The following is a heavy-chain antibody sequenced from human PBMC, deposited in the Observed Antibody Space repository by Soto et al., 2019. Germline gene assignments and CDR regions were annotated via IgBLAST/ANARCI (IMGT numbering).Heavy chain of an antibody. J-gene: IGHJ4*02. V-gene: IGHV3-30*18. Sequence: QVQLVESGGGVVQPGRSLRLSCAASGFTFSTYGMHWVRQAPGKGLEWVAVISYDGVNKYYADSVKGRFTISRDNSKNTLYLQMNSLRAEDTAVYYCAKSVYNWNDGFFDYWCQGTLVTVSS. CDR1: GFTFSTYG. CDR3: AKSVYNWNDGFFDY. CDR2: ISYDGVNK. D-gene: IGHD1-1*01.